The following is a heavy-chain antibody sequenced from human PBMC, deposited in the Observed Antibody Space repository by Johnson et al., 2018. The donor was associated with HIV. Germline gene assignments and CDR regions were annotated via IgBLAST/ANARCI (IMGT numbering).Heavy chain of an antibody. CDR2: ISYDGSNK. V-gene: IGHV3-30-3*01. J-gene: IGHJ3*02. CDR3: ARDQGGQWLAYDAFDI. D-gene: IGHD6-19*01. CDR1: GFTFSSYA. Sequence: HVQLVESGGGVVQPGRSLRLSCAASGFTFSSYAMHWVRQAPGKGLEWVAVISYDGSNKYYAYSVKGRFTISRDNSKNTLYLQMNSLRAEDTAVYYCARDQGGQWLAYDAFDIWGQGTMVTVSS.